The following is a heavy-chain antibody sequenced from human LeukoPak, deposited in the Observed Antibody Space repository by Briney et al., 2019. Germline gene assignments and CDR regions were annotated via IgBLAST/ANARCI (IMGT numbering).Heavy chain of an antibody. CDR2: ISWNSGSI. CDR3: ARVWDCSSTSCYGGMDV. D-gene: IGHD2-2*01. Sequence: GGSLRLSCAASGFTFDDYAMHWVRQAPGKGLEWVSGISWNSGSIGYADSVKGRFTISRDNAKNSLYLQMNSLRAEDTAVYYCARVWDCSSTSCYGGMDVWGQGTTVTVSS. CDR1: GFTFDDYA. J-gene: IGHJ6*02. V-gene: IGHV3-9*01.